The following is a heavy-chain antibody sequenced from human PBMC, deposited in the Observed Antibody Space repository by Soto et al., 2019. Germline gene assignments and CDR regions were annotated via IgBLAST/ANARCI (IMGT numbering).Heavy chain of an antibody. J-gene: IGHJ4*02. CDR3: AKNQERELPRVIDF. Sequence: GGSLRLSCATSGLTFSNYAMSWVRQAPGGGLEWVSSMSGSSSTTYYADSARGRFTISRDRSKNTLYLQMSSLRAEDTALYYCAKNQERELPRVIDFWGQGTLVTVSS. CDR1: GLTFSNYA. V-gene: IGHV3-23*01. CDR2: MSGSSSTT. D-gene: IGHD1-7*01.